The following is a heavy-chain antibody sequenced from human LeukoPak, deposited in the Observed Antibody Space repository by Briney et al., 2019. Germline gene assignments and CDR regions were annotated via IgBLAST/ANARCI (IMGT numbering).Heavy chain of an antibody. Sequence: PSETLSLTCTVSGGSISSGGYYWSWIRQPPGKGLEWIGYIYHSGSTYYNPSLKSRVTISVDRSKNQFSLKLSSVTAADTAVYYCARRTDSFWSGYGGWFDPWGQGTLVTVSS. CDR3: ARRTDSFWSGYGGWFDP. D-gene: IGHD3-3*01. J-gene: IGHJ5*02. CDR2: IYHSGST. CDR1: GGSISSGGYY. V-gene: IGHV4-30-2*01.